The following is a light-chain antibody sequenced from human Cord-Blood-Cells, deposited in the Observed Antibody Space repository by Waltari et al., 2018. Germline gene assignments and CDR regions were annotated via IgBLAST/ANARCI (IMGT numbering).Light chain of an antibody. J-gene: IGKJ4*01. Sequence: DIVMTQSPDSLAVSLGERATINCKSSQSVLYSSNNKNYLAWYQQKPGQPPKLLIYWASTRESGVPDRFSGSGSGTDFTLTISSLQAXDVAXYYCQQYYSTPLTFGGGTKVEIK. CDR3: QQYYSTPLT. CDR1: QSVLYSSNNKNY. V-gene: IGKV4-1*01. CDR2: WAS.